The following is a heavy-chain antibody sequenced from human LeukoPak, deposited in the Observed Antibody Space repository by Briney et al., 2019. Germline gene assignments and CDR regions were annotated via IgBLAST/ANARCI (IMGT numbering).Heavy chain of an antibody. J-gene: IGHJ4*02. CDR1: GLTFSSYA. D-gene: IGHD4-17*01. CDR2: ISYDGSNK. CDR3: ARDMGKDYGDYYFDY. V-gene: IGHV3-30-3*01. Sequence: PGRSLRLSCAASGLTFSSYAMHWVRQAPGKGLEWVAVISYDGSNKYYADSVKGRFTISRDNSKNTLYLQMNSLRAEDTAVYYCARDMGKDYGDYYFDYWGQGTLVTVSS.